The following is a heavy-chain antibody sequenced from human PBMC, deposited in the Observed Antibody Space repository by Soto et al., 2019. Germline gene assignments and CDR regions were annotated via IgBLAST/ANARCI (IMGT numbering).Heavy chain of an antibody. CDR1: GFTFSSYA. CDR3: AKGGLRGWYDLSY. CDR2: ISGSGGST. J-gene: IGHJ4*02. V-gene: IGHV3-23*01. D-gene: IGHD6-19*01. Sequence: GESLKISCAASGFTFSSYAMSWVRQAPGKGLEWVSAISGSGGSTYYADSVKGRFTISRDNSKNTLYLQMNSLRAEDTAVYYCAKGGLRGWYDLSYWGQGTLVTVSS.